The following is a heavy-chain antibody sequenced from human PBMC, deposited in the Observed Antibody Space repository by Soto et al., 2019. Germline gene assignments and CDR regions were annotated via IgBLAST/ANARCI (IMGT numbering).Heavy chain of an antibody. Sequence: GASVKVSRKTSGGTFSSYAISWLRQAPGQGLEWMGCIIPVFGTTNYEQNFQGRVTISADGTRSTAYMELSSLRSADTSVYYCAKSSPYGFLATHAGNHYCYAMDACGQGTSVTVSS. J-gene: IGHJ6*02. CDR2: IIPVFGTT. CDR1: GGTFSSYA. D-gene: IGHD3-10*01. CDR3: AKSSPYGFLATHAGNHYCYAMDA. V-gene: IGHV1-69*13.